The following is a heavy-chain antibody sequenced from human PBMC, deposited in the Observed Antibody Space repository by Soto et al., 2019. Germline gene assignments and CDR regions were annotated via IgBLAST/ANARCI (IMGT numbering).Heavy chain of an antibody. Sequence: GESLKISCKGSGYSFTSYWIGWVRQMPGKGLEWMGIIYPGDSDTRYSPSFQGQVTISADKSISTAYLQWSSLKASDTAMYYCARSLTISYYYMDVWGKGTTVTVSS. D-gene: IGHD3-3*01. CDR2: IYPGDSDT. J-gene: IGHJ6*03. V-gene: IGHV5-51*01. CDR3: ARSLTISYYYMDV. CDR1: GYSFTSYW.